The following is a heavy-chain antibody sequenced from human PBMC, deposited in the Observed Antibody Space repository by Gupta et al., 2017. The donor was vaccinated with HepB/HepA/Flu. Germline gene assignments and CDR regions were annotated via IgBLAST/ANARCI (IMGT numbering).Heavy chain of an antibody. CDR1: GGSISSSSYY. D-gene: IGHD2-2*01. CDR3: ARMQVVPTATFDY. Sequence: QLQLQESGPGLVKPSETLSLTCTVSGGSISSSSYYWGWIRQPPGKGLEWIGSIYYSGSTYYNPSLKSRVTISVDTSKNQFSLKLSSVTAADTAVYYCARMQVVPTATFDYWGQRTLVTVSS. J-gene: IGHJ4*02. V-gene: IGHV4-39*01. CDR2: IYYSGST.